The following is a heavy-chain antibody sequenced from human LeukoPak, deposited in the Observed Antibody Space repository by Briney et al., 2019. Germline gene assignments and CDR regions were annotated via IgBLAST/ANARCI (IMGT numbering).Heavy chain of an antibody. CDR2: IYSGGST. Sequence: GGSLRLSCAASGFTVSSNYMSWVRQAPGKGLEWVSVIYSGGSTYYADSVKGRFTISRGNSKNTLYVQMNSLRAEDTAVYYCASRLYDFWSGYLFDYWGQGTLVTVSS. J-gene: IGHJ4*02. CDR1: GFTVSSNY. V-gene: IGHV3-53*01. D-gene: IGHD3-3*01. CDR3: ASRLYDFWSGYLFDY.